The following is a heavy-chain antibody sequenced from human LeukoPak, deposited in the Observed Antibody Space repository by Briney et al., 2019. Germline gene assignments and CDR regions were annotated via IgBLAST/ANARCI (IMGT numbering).Heavy chain of an antibody. V-gene: IGHV4-59*01. D-gene: IGHD6-13*01. CDR2: IYYSGST. CDR1: GGSISSYY. J-gene: IGHJ4*02. CDR3: ARGSGYSSPTYYFDY. Sequence: SETLSLTCTVSGGSISSYYWSWIRQPPGKRLEWLGYIYYSGSTNYNPSLKSRVTISVDTSKNQFSLKLSSVTAADTAVYYCARGSGYSSPTYYFDYWGQGTLVTVSS.